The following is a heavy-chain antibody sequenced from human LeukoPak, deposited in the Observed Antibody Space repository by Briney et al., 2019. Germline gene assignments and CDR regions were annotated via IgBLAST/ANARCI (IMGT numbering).Heavy chain of an antibody. J-gene: IGHJ4*02. V-gene: IGHV4-39*07. Sequence: SETLSLTCAVYGGSFSSYYWGWIRQPPGKGLEWIGSIYYSGSTYYNPSLKSRVTISVDTSKNQFSLKLSSVTAADTAVYYCARDRYYDSGSYYNWGQGTLVTVSS. D-gene: IGHD3-10*01. CDR1: GGSFSSYY. CDR3: ARDRYYDSGSYYN. CDR2: IYYSGST.